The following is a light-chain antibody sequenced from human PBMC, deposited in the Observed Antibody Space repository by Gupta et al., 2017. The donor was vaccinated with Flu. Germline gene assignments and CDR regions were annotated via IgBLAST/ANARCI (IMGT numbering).Light chain of an antibody. CDR2: GNN. CDR3: SACDDGLNGHFV. Sequence: QSVRAQPPSASGTTRQTVTTACSGTSSNIGSNYVNCYQQVPGTAPKLLIYGNNQRPSGAADRFSCSNSSTSASTAISGLQSEDEADYYYSACDDGLNGHFVFGAGTKVTVL. J-gene: IGLJ1*01. CDR1: SSNIGSNY. V-gene: IGLV1-44*01.